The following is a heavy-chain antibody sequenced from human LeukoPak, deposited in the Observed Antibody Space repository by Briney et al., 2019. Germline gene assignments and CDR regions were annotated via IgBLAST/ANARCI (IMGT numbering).Heavy chain of an antibody. D-gene: IGHD3-10*01. CDR3: ARYNAVRILGSGSTDDQTYYYYYGMDV. J-gene: IGHJ6*02. V-gene: IGHV4-59*08. CDR2: IYYSGST. CDR1: GGSISSYY. Sequence: SETLSFTCTVSGGSISSYYWSWIRQPPGKGLEWIGYIYYSGSTNYNPSLKSRVTISVDTSKNQFSLKLSSVTAADTAVYYCARYNAVRILGSGSTDDQTYYYYYGMDVWGQGTTVTVSS.